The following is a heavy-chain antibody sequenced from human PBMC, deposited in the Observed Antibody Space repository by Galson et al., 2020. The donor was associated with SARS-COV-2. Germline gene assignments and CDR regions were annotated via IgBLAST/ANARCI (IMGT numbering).Heavy chain of an antibody. CDR1: GFTVSSKY. CDR2: IYSGDTA. V-gene: IGHV3-53*01. CDR3: STRDGYNCVYSDY. J-gene: IGHJ4*02. D-gene: IGHD1-1*01. Sequence: GGSLRLSCAASGFTVSSKYMSWVRQAPGKGLEWVSLIYSGDTAFYSDSVKGRVTISSDSSKNTLYLQMNSLRVEDTAMYYCSTRDGYNCVYSDYWGQGTLVTVSS.